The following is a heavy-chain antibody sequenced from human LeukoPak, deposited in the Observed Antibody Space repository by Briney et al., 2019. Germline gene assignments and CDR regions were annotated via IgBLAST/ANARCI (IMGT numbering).Heavy chain of an antibody. CDR2: IIPIFGTA. J-gene: IGHJ6*02. CDR1: GGTFSSYA. Sequence: SVKVSCKASGGTFSSYAISWVRQAPGQGLEWMGGIIPIFGTANYAQKFQGRVTITADESTSTAYMELSSLRSEDTAVYYCARSGVGGGGIDVWGQGTTVTVSS. CDR3: ARSGVGGGGIDV. V-gene: IGHV1-69*13. D-gene: IGHD3-10*01.